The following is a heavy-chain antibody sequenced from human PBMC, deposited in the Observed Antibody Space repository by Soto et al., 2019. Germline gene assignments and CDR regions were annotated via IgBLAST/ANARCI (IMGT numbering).Heavy chain of an antibody. CDR2: IKSKTDGGTT. J-gene: IGHJ4*02. CDR1: GFTFSNAW. CDR3: TTDPVTMIVVVPSSG. D-gene: IGHD3-22*01. Sequence: PGGSLRLSCAASGFTFSNAWMNWVRQAPGKGLEWVGRIKSKTDGGTTDYAAPVKGRFTISRYDSKNTLYLQMNSLKTEDTAVYYCTTDPVTMIVVVPSSGWGQGTLVTVSS. V-gene: IGHV3-15*07.